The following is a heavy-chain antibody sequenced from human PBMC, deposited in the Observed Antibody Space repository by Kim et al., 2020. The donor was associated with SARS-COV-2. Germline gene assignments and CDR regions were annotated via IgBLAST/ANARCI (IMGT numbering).Heavy chain of an antibody. CDR2: INHSGST. CDR3: ARGLVVVAAPKFDP. D-gene: IGHD2-15*01. V-gene: IGHV4-34*01. CDR1: GGSFSGYY. Sequence: SETLSLTCAVYGGSFSGYYWSWIRQPPGKGLEWIGEINHSGSTNYNPSLKSRVTISVDTSKNQFSLKLSSVTAADTAVYYCARGLVVVAAPKFDPWGQGTLVTVSS. J-gene: IGHJ5*02.